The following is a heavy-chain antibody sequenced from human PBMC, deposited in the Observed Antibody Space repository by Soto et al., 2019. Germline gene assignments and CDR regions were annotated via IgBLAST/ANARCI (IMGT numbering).Heavy chain of an antibody. J-gene: IGHJ4*02. CDR1: GDNFAGYW. CDR2: IYPSDSDT. D-gene: IGHD2-15*01. Sequence: GESLKISCKGSGDNFAGYWTAWVHQMPGKGLELMGIIYPSDSDTRYRPSFQGQVTISADKSISSAYLQWSSLRASDTAMYYCARGGVSTLSFDNCGEGTPVTVS. CDR3: ARGGVSTLSFDN. V-gene: IGHV5-51*07.